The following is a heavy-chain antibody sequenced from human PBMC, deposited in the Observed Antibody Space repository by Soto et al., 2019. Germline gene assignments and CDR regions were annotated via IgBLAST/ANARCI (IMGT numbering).Heavy chain of an antibody. CDR1: GYTFTSYG. V-gene: IGHV1-18*01. D-gene: IGHD3-9*01. CDR3: ARDLRPLTYYDILTGYFPSLY. CDR2: ISAYNGNT. J-gene: IGHJ4*02. Sequence: ASVKVSCKASGYTFTSYGISWVRQAPGQGLEWMGWISAYNGNTNYAQKLQGRVTMTTDTSTSTAYMELRSLRSDDTAVYYCARDLRPLTYYDILTGYFPSLYWGQRTLVTVSS.